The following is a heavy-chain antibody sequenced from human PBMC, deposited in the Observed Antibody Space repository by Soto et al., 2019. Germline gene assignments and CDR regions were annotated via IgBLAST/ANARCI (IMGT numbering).Heavy chain of an antibody. CDR1: GGSISSGGYY. D-gene: IGHD5-12*01. V-gene: IGHV4-31*03. Sequence: SETLSLTCTVSGGSISSGGYYWSWIRQHPGKGLEWIGYIYYSGSTYYNPSLKSRVTISVDTSKNQFSLKLGSVTAADTAVYYCARGTLVATSYYFDYWGQGTLVTVSS. J-gene: IGHJ4*02. CDR3: ARGTLVATSYYFDY. CDR2: IYYSGST.